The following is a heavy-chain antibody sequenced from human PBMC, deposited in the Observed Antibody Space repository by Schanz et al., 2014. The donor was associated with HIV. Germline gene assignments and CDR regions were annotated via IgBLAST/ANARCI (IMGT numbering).Heavy chain of an antibody. V-gene: IGHV3-23*04. CDR3: AKAKGSYSATTFYFDY. J-gene: IGHJ4*02. CDR2: VIGSGVRT. D-gene: IGHD1-26*01. Sequence: EVQLVESGGGLVQPGGSLTLSCAASGFTFTNHALSWVRQAPGRGLEWVSTVIGSGVRTIYADSVKGRFTISRDNSKNTLSLHMNSLRVEDTAVYYCAKAKGSYSATTFYFDYWGQGTLLTVSS. CDR1: GFTFTNHA.